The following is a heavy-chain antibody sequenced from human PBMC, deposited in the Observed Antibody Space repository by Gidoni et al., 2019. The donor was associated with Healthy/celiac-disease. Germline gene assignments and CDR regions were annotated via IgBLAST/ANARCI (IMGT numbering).Heavy chain of an antibody. D-gene: IGHD3-22*01. J-gene: IGHJ3*02. CDR3: AGLRGHYDSSGTSTDAFDI. CDR1: GFTFSSYA. V-gene: IGHV3-23*01. CDR2: ISGSGGST. Sequence: EVQLLESGGGLVQPGGSLRLSCAASGFTFSSYAMSWVRQAPGKGLEWVSAISGSGGSTYYADSVKGRFTISRDNSKNTLYLQMNSLRAEDTAVYYCAGLRGHYDSSGTSTDAFDIWGQGTMVTVSS.